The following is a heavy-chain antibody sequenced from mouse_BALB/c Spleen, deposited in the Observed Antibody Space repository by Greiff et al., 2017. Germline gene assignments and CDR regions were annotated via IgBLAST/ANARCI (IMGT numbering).Heavy chain of an antibody. CDR2: IYPYNGGT. J-gene: IGHJ2*01. Sequence: EVQLQESGPELVKPGASVKISCKASGYTFTDYNMHWVKQSHGKSLEWIGYIYPYNGGTGYNQKFKSKATLTVDNSSSTAYMELRSLTSEDSAVYYCAIDDGYSYYFDYWGQGTTLTVSS. CDR1: GYTFTDYN. D-gene: IGHD2-3*01. V-gene: IGHV1S29*02. CDR3: AIDDGYSYYFDY.